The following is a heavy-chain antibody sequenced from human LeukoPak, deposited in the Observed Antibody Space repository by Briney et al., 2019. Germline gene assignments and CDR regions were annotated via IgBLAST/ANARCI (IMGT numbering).Heavy chain of an antibody. CDR2: ISAYNGNT. V-gene: IGHV1-18*01. D-gene: IGHD6-13*01. CDR3: AGAAAGTVEH. J-gene: IGHJ1*01. Sequence: GASVKVSCKASGYTFTSYGISWVRQAPGQGLEWMGWISAYNGNTNYAQKFQGRVTITADESTSTAYMELSSLRSEDTAVYYCAGAAAGTVEHWGQGTLVTVSS. CDR1: GYTFTSYG.